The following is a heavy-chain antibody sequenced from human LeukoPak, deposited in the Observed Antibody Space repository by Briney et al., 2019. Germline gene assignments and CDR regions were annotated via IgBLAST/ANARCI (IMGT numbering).Heavy chain of an antibody. Sequence: GGSLRLSCAASGVDFSDYYMSWIRQAPGKGLEWISNIKTTGLTTYYADSVKGRFTSSRDNAKNSLFLQMNSLRADDMAIYYCARAGQLRYMDVWGKGTAVTVSS. J-gene: IGHJ6*03. CDR1: GVDFSDYY. V-gene: IGHV3-11*04. CDR2: IKTTGLTT. CDR3: ARAGQLRYMDV.